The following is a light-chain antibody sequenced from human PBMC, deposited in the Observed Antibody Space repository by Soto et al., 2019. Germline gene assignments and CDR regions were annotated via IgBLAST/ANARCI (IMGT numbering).Light chain of an antibody. V-gene: IGLV1-40*01. Sequence: QTVATQPPSVSGAPGQRVTISCTGSSSNIGAGYDVHWYQQLPGAAPKVLIYDNNNRPSGVPDRFSGSKSGTSASLAITGLQAEDEADYYCQSYDSSLSGYVFGTGTKLTVL. J-gene: IGLJ1*01. CDR3: QSYDSSLSGYV. CDR2: DNN. CDR1: SSNIGAGYD.